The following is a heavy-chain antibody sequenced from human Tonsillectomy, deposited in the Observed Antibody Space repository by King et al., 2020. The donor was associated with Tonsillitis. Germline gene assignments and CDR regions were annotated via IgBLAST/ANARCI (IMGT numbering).Heavy chain of an antibody. CDR3: ASHLSHDAFDI. J-gene: IGHJ3*02. CDR2: ISSSSSYI. V-gene: IGHV3-21*01. Sequence: GQLVQSGGGLVKPGGSLRLSCAASGFTFSSYSMNWVRQAPGKGLEWGSSISSSSSYIYYADSVKGRFTISRDNAKNSLYLQMNSLRAEDTAVYYCASHLSHDAFDIWGQGTMVTVSS. CDR1: GFTFSSYS.